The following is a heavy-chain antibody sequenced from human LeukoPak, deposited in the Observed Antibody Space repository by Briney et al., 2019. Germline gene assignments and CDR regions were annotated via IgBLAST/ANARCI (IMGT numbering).Heavy chain of an antibody. CDR3: ARLGVGNYFDY. CDR1: GFTFSSYS. V-gene: IGHV3-48*01. CDR2: ISSSSSPI. D-gene: IGHD3-3*01. J-gene: IGHJ4*02. Sequence: GGSLRLSCAASGFTFSSYSMNWVCQAPGKGLEWVSYISSSSSPIYYADSVKGRFTISRDNAKNSLYLQMNSLRAEDTAVYYCARLGVGNYFDYWGQGTLVTVSS.